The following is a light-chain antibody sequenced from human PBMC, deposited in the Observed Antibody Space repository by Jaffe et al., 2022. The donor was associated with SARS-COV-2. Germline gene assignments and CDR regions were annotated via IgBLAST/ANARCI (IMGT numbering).Light chain of an antibody. CDR2: AAS. J-gene: IGKJ3*01. CDR1: EDISNF. Sequence: AVQMTQSPSSFSASAGDRVTITCRASEDISNFLAWYQQKPGKAPNLLIYAASNLQSGVPSRFSGSGSGTKFTLTISGLQPEDFGTYFCQQYYFYPRTFGPGTKVDFK. V-gene: IGKV1-8*01. CDR3: QQYYFYPRT.